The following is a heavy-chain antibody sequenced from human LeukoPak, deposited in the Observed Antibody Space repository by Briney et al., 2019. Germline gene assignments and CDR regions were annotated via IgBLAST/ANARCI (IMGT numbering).Heavy chain of an antibody. Sequence: GGSLRLSCAASGFTFSSYWMSWVRQAPGKGLEWVANIKQDGSEKYYVDSVKGRFTIFRDNAKNSLYLQMNSLRAEDTAVYYCARDMGAGMGYCSSTSCPTYDAFDIWGQGTMVTASS. J-gene: IGHJ3*02. CDR2: IKQDGSEK. CDR1: GFTFSSYW. D-gene: IGHD2-2*01. CDR3: ARDMGAGMGYCSSTSCPTYDAFDI. V-gene: IGHV3-7*03.